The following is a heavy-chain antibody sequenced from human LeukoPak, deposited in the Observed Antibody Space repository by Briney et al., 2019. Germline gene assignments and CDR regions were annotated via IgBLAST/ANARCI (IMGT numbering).Heavy chain of an antibody. CDR1: GYTFTGYN. Sequence: ASVKVSCKASGYTFTGYNMQWLRQAPGQGLEWMGWINPNSGGTNYAQKFQGRVTMTRDTSISTAYMELSRLRSDDTAVYYCAREGHFDYWGQGTLVTVFS. CDR2: INPNSGGT. V-gene: IGHV1-2*02. CDR3: AREGHFDY. J-gene: IGHJ4*02.